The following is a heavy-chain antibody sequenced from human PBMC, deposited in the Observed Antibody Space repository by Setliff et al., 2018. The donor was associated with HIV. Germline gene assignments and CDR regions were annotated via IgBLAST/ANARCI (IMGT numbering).Heavy chain of an antibody. D-gene: IGHD6-13*01. V-gene: IGHV4-4*08. CDR2: IYIGST. CDR1: GGSISSYY. Sequence: PSETLSLTCTVSGGSISSYYWSWIRQPPGKGLEWIGHIYIGSTNYNPSIKSRVTISADTSKNQFSLKLSSVTAADTAVYYCARTYSSSWYSSHLWVDYWGQGTLVTVSS. CDR3: ARTYSSSWYSSHLWVDY. J-gene: IGHJ4*02.